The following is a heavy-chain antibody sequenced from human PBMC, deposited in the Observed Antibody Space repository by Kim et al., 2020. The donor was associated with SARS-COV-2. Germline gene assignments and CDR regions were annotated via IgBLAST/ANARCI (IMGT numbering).Heavy chain of an antibody. V-gene: IGHV4-39*07. CDR3: ARESIAAAGVGWGDFDY. CDR2: IYYSGST. J-gene: IGHJ4*02. Sequence: SETLSLTCTVSGGSISSSSYYWGWIRQPPGKGLEWIGSIYYSGSTYYNPSLKSRVTISVDTSKNQFSLKLSSVTAADTAVYYCARESIAAAGVGWGDFDYWGQGTLVTVSS. CDR1: GGSISSSSYY. D-gene: IGHD6-13*01.